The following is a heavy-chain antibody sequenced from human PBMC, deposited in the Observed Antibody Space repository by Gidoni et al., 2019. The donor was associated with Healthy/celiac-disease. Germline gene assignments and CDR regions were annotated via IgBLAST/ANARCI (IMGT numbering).Heavy chain of an antibody. CDR2: ISSSSSTI. V-gene: IGHV3-48*01. D-gene: IGHD3-9*01. Sequence: EVLLVASGGGLVQPGWSLRLSCAASGFTFSSYSMNWVLQAPGKGLEWVSYISSSSSTIYYADSGKDRFTISRENAKNSLYLQMNSVRAEDTAVYYCERVWLKGAEWGQGTLVTVSS. J-gene: IGHJ4*02. CDR3: ERVWLKGAE. CDR1: GFTFSSYS.